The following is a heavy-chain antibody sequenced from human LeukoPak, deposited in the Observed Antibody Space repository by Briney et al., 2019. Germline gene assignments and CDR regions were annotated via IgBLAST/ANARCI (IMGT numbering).Heavy chain of an antibody. CDR1: GFTFSSYG. Sequence: PGRSLRLSCEASGFTFSSYGMHWVRQAPGKGLEWVAVIWYDGSNKYYADSVKGRFTISRDNSKNTLYLQMNSLRAEDTAVYYCAKSSHLGVTVTADYWGQGTLVTVSS. CDR3: AKSSHLGVTVTADY. V-gene: IGHV3-33*06. CDR2: IWYDGSNK. D-gene: IGHD4-17*01. J-gene: IGHJ4*02.